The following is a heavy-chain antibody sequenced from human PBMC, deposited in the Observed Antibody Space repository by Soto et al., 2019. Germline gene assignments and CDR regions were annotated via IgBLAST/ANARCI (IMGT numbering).Heavy chain of an antibody. CDR2: INAGNGNT. D-gene: IGHD1-7*01. CDR3: ARDEVNWNSLDY. Sequence: QVPLVQSGAEVKKPGASVKVSCKASGYTFTSYAMHWVRQAPGQRLEWMGWINAGNGNTKYSQKFQGRVTITRDTSASTAYMELSSLRSEDTAVYYCARDEVNWNSLDYWGQGTLVTVSS. CDR1: GYTFTSYA. V-gene: IGHV1-3*01. J-gene: IGHJ4*02.